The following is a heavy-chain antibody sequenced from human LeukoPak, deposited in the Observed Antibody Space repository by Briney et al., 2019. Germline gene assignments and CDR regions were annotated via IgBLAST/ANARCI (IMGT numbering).Heavy chain of an antibody. CDR3: VRMDIYTSSWTAFDY. CDR2: IYSGGST. D-gene: IGHD6-13*01. Sequence: GGSLRLSCAASGFTVSSNYMSWVRQAPGKGLEWVSVIYSGGSTYYADSVKGRFTISRDNSKNTLYLQMNTLRAEDTAVYYCVRMDIYTSSWTAFDYWGQGTLVTVSS. J-gene: IGHJ4*02. V-gene: IGHV3-66*01. CDR1: GFTVSSNY.